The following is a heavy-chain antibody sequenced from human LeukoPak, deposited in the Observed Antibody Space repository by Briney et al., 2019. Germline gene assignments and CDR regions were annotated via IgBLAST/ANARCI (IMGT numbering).Heavy chain of an antibody. Sequence: GGSLRLSCAASGFTFSSYGMHWVRQAPGKGLEWVAVISYDGSNKYYADSAKGRFTISRDNSKNTLYLQMNSLRAEDTAVYYCALPGHYWGQGTLVTVSS. CDR1: GFTFSSYG. V-gene: IGHV3-30*03. CDR3: ALPGHY. CDR2: ISYDGSNK. J-gene: IGHJ4*02.